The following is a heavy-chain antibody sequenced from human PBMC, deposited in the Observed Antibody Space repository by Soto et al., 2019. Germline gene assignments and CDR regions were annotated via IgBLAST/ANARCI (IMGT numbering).Heavy chain of an antibody. CDR3: ARDAAVPGETDRFDF. V-gene: IGHV4-4*02. D-gene: IGHD6-19*01. CDR2: IYHYGNT. CDR1: GDSISTNNW. Sequence: LSLTCAVSGDSISTNNWWSWVRQPPGKGLEWIGEIYHYGNTNYNPSLKSRVTMSVDTSKNQFSLKLTSVTAADTAMYYCARDAAVPGETDRFDFWGQGTLVTGLL. J-gene: IGHJ4*02.